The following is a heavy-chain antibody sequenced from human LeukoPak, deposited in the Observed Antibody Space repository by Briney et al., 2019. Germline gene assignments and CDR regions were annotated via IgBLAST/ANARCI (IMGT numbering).Heavy chain of an antibody. CDR2: INPNSGAT. V-gene: IGHV1-2*02. Sequence: ASVKVSCKASGYTFTGYYMHWVRQAPGQGLEWMGWINPNSGATNYAQNFQGRVTLTRDTSISTAYMELRSLRSDDTAVYYCARAIKVRGENEHYYYYMDVWGKGTTVTISS. D-gene: IGHD3-10*01. CDR1: GYTFTGYY. CDR3: ARAIKVRGENEHYYYYMDV. J-gene: IGHJ6*03.